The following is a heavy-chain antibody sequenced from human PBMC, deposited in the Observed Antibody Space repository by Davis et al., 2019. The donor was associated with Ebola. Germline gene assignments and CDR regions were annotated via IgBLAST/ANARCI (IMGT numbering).Heavy chain of an antibody. D-gene: IGHD6-13*01. CDR3: ATEIGAAGGFGY. CDR1: GYTLTELS. J-gene: IGHJ4*02. CDR2: FDPEDGET. V-gene: IGHV1-24*01. Sequence: ASVKVSCKVSGYTLTELSMHWVRQAPGKGLEWMGGFDPEDGETIYAQKFQGRVNMTEDTSTDTAYMELSSLRSEDTDVYYCATEIGAAGGFGYWGQETLVTVSS.